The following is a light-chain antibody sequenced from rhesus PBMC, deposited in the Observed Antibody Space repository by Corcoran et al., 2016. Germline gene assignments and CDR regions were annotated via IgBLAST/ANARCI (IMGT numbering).Light chain of an antibody. CDR1: QSVSSY. V-gene: IGKV3-53*01. CDR2: GAS. CDR3: QQYSSSPYS. J-gene: IGKJ2*01. Sequence: QVILTQSPATLSLSPGERATLSCRASQSVSSYLAWYQQKPGQAPRLLIYGASSRATGIPYRFIGSGSGTEFTLTISSLEPEDFAVYYCQQYSSSPYSFGQGTKVEIK.